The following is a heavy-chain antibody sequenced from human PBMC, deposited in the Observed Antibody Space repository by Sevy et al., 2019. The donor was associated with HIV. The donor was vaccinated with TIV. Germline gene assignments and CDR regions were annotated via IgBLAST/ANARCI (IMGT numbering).Heavy chain of an antibody. V-gene: IGHV4-4*07. Sequence: SETLSLTCTVSGGSISSYYWSLIRQPAGKGLEWIGRIYTSGSTNYNPSLKSRVTMSVDTSKNQFSLKLSSVTAADTAVYYCARDFRFLEWPRSFYYYYGMDVWGQGTTVTVSS. J-gene: IGHJ6*02. CDR1: GGSISSYY. D-gene: IGHD3-3*01. CDR3: ARDFRFLEWPRSFYYYYGMDV. CDR2: IYTSGST.